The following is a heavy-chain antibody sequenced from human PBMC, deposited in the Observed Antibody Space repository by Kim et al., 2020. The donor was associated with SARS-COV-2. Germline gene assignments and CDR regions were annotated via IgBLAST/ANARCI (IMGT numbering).Heavy chain of an antibody. Sequence: SVKVSCKASGGTFSSYAISWVRQAPGQGLEWMGGIIPIFGTANYAQKFQGRVTITADESTSTAYMELSSLRSEDTAVYYCATPYSSGWRVRVYGMDVWGQGTTVTVSS. D-gene: IGHD6-19*01. V-gene: IGHV1-69*13. CDR3: ATPYSSGWRVRVYGMDV. CDR2: IIPIFGTA. CDR1: GGTFSSYA. J-gene: IGHJ6*02.